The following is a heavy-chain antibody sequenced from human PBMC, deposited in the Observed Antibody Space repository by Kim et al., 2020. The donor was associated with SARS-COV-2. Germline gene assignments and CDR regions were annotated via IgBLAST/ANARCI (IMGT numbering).Heavy chain of an antibody. J-gene: IGHJ6*02. D-gene: IGHD3-10*01. Sequence: SETLSLTCTVSGGSISSYYWSWIRQPPGKGLEWIGYIYYSGSTNYNPSLKSRVTISVDTSKNQFSLKLSSVTAADTAVYYCARDPSGELDYYYYGMDVWGQGTTVTVSS. CDR2: IYYSGST. CDR3: ARDPSGELDYYYYGMDV. CDR1: GGSISSYY. V-gene: IGHV4-59*01.